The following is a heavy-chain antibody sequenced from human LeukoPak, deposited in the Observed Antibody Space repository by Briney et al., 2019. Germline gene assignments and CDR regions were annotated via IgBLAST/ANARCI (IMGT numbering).Heavy chain of an antibody. Sequence: SETLSLTCTVSGGSISNYYWSWIRQPAGKGLEWIGRINTGGSTNYNPSLESRVTMSVDTSNNQFSLKLNSVTAADTAVYFCARSRGTALITRFDYWGQGTLVTVSS. D-gene: IGHD5-18*01. CDR3: ARSRGTALITRFDY. J-gene: IGHJ4*02. CDR2: INTGGST. V-gene: IGHV4-4*07. CDR1: GGSISNYY.